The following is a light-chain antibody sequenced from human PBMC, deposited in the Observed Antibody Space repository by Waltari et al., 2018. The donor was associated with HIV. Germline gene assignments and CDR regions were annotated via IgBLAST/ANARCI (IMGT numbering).Light chain of an antibody. CDR1: QSLLYSSDNKNY. Sequence: DIVMTQSPDSLAVSLGERATIRCKSSQSLLYSSDNKNYFAWYQQKPGQPPNLLIYWASTRESVFPDRFSGSGSGTDFTLTINNLQAEDVAVYYCQQYFRAPLTFGGGTRVEIK. CDR3: QQYFRAPLT. V-gene: IGKV4-1*01. J-gene: IGKJ4*01. CDR2: WAS.